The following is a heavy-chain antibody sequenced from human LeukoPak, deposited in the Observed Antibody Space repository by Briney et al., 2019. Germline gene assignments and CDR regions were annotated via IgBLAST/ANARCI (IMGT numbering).Heavy chain of an antibody. D-gene: IGHD3-3*01. CDR3: ARVRTIFADHENLLDV. CDR2: IYYSGST. V-gene: IGHV4-59*08. Sequence: SETLSLTCTVSGGSISSYYWSWIRQPPGKGLEWIGYIYYSGSTYYNPSLKSRVTISVDTSKNQFSLKLSSVTAADTAVYYCARVRTIFADHENLLDVWGKGTTVTVSS. J-gene: IGHJ6*04. CDR1: GGSISSYY.